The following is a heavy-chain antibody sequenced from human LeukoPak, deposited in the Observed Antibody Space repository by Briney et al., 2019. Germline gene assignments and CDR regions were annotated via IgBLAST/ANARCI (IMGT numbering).Heavy chain of an antibody. J-gene: IGHJ4*02. CDR1: GFPFSDFY. D-gene: IGHD7-27*01. Sequence: GGSLRLSCAASGFPFSDFYMSWIRQAPGKGLEWVSYISSSGTTKYYADSVKGRFTISRDNDKNSLYLQMNNLRAEDTAVYYCARDRWGKYYFDYWGQGTLVTVSS. V-gene: IGHV3-11*01. CDR2: ISSSGTTK. CDR3: ARDRWGKYYFDY.